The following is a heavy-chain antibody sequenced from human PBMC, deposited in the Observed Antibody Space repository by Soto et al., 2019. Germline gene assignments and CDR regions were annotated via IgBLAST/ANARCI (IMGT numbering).Heavy chain of an antibody. CDR1: GFFISSGNY. V-gene: IGHV4-38-2*01. D-gene: IGHD2-15*01. J-gene: IGHJ3*01. CDR3: ARARWYDAFDV. CDR2: IFHGGNT. Sequence: PSETLSLTCAVSGFFISSGNYWGWIRKPPGKGLEWIGSIFHGGNTYYNPSLKSRVTISVDMSKNQFSLKLNSLTAADTAVYYCARARWYDAFDVWGQGTVVTVSS.